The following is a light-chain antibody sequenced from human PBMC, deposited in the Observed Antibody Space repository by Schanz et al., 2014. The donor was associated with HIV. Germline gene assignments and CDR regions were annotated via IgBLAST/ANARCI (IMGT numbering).Light chain of an antibody. CDR3: HQFAGSPWT. J-gene: IGKJ1*01. CDR2: GAS. CDR1: QSVSSSY. V-gene: IGKV3-20*01. Sequence: EIVLTQSPATLSLSPGERATLSCRASQSVSSSYLAWYQQKPGQAPRLLIYGASSRATGIPDRFRGSGSGTVFTLLITILAPEDFAVYFCHQFAGSPWTFGQGTKVLIK.